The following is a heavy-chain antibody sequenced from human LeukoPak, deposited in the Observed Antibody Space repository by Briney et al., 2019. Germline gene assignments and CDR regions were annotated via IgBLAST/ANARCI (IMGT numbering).Heavy chain of an antibody. Sequence: ASETLSLTCAVYGGSFSGYHWTWIRQSPGKGLEWIGDINPSGSTYYNPSIKSRLTISVDTSKNQFSLKLRSVTAADTAVYYCARGRHDITMIVVVMTSVSYYLDVWGKGTTVTVS. CDR3: ARGRHDITMIVVVMTSVSYYLDV. V-gene: IGHV4-34*01. CDR2: INPSGST. J-gene: IGHJ6*03. CDR1: GGSFSGYH. D-gene: IGHD3-22*01.